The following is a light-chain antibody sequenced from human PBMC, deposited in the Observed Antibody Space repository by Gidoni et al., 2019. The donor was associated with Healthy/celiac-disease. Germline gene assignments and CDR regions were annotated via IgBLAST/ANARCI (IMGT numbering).Light chain of an antibody. CDR3: SSYTSSSTWV. CDR2: EVS. CDR1: SSDVGGYND. V-gene: IGLV2-14*01. J-gene: IGLJ3*02. Sequence: QSALTQPASVSGSPGQSITISCPGTSSDVGGYNDVSWYQQTPGKAPKRMIYEVSKRPSGVSNRFSGSKSGNTASLTISGLQAEDEADYYCSSYTSSSTWVFGGGTKLTVL.